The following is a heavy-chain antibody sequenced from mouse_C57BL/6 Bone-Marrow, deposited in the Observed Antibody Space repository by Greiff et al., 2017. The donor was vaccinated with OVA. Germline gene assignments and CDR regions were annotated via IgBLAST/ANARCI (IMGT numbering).Heavy chain of an antibody. CDR3: ARVTAQAPFAY. Sequence: QVQLQQPGAELVRPGSSVKLSCKASGYTFTNYWMHWVKQRPIKGLEWIGNIDPSDSETHYNQKFKDKATLTVDKSSSTAYMQLSSLTSEDAAVYYCARVTAQAPFAYWGQGTLVTVSA. CDR1: GYTFTNYW. CDR2: IDPSDSET. V-gene: IGHV1-52*01. J-gene: IGHJ3*01. D-gene: IGHD3-2*02.